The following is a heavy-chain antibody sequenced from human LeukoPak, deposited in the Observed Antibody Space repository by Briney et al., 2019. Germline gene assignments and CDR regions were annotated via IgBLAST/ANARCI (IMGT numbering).Heavy chain of an antibody. CDR3: ARAGVGLLWFGESYLYYFDY. J-gene: IGHJ4*02. D-gene: IGHD3-10*01. Sequence: ASVKVSCKASGYTFTSYGISWVRQAPGQGLEWMGWISAYNGNTSYAQKLQGRVTMTTDTSTSTAYMELRSLRSDDTAVYYCARAGVGLLWFGESYLYYFDYWGQGTLVTVSS. CDR1: GYTFTSYG. V-gene: IGHV1-18*01. CDR2: ISAYNGNT.